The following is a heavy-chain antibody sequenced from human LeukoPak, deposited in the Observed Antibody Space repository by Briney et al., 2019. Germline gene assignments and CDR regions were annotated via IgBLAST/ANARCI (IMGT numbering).Heavy chain of an antibody. CDR3: AKAVDGRGYYFERGADF. V-gene: IGHV3-23*01. J-gene: IGHJ4*02. CDR2: ISGNGAHP. CDR1: DFILSTYA. Sequence: PGGSLRHSCTASDFILSTYAMSWVRQAPGKGLEWVSSISGNGAHPYYADSVRGRFSISRDFSRNAVFLQMSSLRVEDTATYYCAKAVDGRGYYFERGADFWGQGTMVTVSS. D-gene: IGHD3-22*01.